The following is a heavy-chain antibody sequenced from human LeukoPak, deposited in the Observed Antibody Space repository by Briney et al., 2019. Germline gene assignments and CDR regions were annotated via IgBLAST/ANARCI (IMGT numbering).Heavy chain of an antibody. CDR1: GGSISSYY. CDR2: IYYSGST. D-gene: IGHD3-10*01. V-gene: IGHV4-59*12. CDR3: ARTMVRGAYNWFDP. J-gene: IGHJ5*02. Sequence: SETLSLTCTVSGGSISSYYWSWIRQPPGKGLEWIGYIYYSGSTNYNPSLKSRVTISVDTSKNQFSLKLSSVTAADTAVYYCARTMVRGAYNWFDPWGQGTLVTVSS.